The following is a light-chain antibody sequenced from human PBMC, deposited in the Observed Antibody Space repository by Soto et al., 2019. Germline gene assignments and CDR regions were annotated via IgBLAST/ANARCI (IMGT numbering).Light chain of an antibody. CDR2: EDD. Sequence: QSALTQPASVSGSPGQSITISCTGTSSDVGTYNLVSWYQQRPGKAPTLMIFEDDQRPSGVSFRFSGSKSGNTASLTISGLQAEDEPDYYCCSYAGSSTYVFGTGTKVTVL. V-gene: IGLV2-23*01. J-gene: IGLJ1*01. CDR3: CSYAGSSTYV. CDR1: SSDVGTYNL.